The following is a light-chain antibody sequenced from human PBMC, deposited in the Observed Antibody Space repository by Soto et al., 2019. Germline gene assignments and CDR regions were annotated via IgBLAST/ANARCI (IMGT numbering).Light chain of an antibody. CDR2: EVS. CDR1: SSDVGGYNY. CDR3: SSYSGTNYHYV. J-gene: IGLJ1*01. Sequence: QSVLTQPPSASGSFGQSVTISCTGTSSDVGGYNYVSWYQQHPGKAPKLMIYEVSERPSGVPDRFSGSKSGNTASLTVSGLQADHEADYYCSSYSGTNYHYVFGTGTKVTVL. V-gene: IGLV2-8*01.